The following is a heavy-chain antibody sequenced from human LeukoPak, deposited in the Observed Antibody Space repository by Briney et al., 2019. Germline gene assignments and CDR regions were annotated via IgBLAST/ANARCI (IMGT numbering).Heavy chain of an antibody. Sequence: GGSLRLSCAASGFTFSPYGMSWVGQAPGKGLEGVSVIVDSGRNTFYADSVKGRFTISRDNSKNTLYLQMNSLRAEDTAVYYCAKARGSGGFYTWSFDVWGRGTLVTVSS. D-gene: IGHD1-26*01. CDR2: IVDSGRNT. CDR3: AKARGSGGFYTWSFDV. CDR1: GFTFSPYG. J-gene: IGHJ2*01. V-gene: IGHV3-23*01.